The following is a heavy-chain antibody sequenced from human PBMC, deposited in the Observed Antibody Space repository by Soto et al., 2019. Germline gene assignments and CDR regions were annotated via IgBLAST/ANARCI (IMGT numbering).Heavy chain of an antibody. J-gene: IGHJ4*02. CDR2: IIPIFGTA. CDR3: ASQTERGGYAPYFKD. V-gene: IGHV1-69*13. Sequence: SVKVSCKASGGTFSSYAISWVRQAPGQGLEWMGGIIPIFGTANYAQKFQGRVTITADESTSTAYMELSSLRSEDTAAYSCASQTERGGYAPYFKDWGEGPLVTV. CDR1: GGTFSSYA. D-gene: IGHD1-26*01.